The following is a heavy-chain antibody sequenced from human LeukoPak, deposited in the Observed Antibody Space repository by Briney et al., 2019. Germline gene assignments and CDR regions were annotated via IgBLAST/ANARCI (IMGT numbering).Heavy chain of an antibody. Sequence: TSETLSLTCTVSGGSISSGSYYWRWIRQPAGKGLEWIGRLYTTGTTNYNPSLQSRVTILLDTSKNQFPLKLSSVTAADTAVYYGARGGGAFHIWGQGTMVTVSS. J-gene: IGHJ3*02. CDR2: LYTTGTT. V-gene: IGHV4-61*02. CDR1: GGSISSGSYY. D-gene: IGHD1-26*01. CDR3: ARGGGAFHI.